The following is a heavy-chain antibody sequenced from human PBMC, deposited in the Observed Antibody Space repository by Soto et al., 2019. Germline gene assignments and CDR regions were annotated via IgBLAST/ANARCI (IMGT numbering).Heavy chain of an antibody. V-gene: IGHV4-34*01. CDR1: GGSFSGYY. J-gene: IGHJ4*02. Sequence: QVQLQQWGAGLLKPSETLSLTCAVYGGSFSGYYWSWIRQPPGKGLEWIGEINHSGSTNYNPSLKSRVTISVDTSKNQFSLKLSSVTAADTAVYYCARAAPRYCSGGSCYSGRDSWGQGTLVTVSS. CDR3: ARAAPRYCSGGSCYSGRDS. CDR2: INHSGST. D-gene: IGHD2-15*01.